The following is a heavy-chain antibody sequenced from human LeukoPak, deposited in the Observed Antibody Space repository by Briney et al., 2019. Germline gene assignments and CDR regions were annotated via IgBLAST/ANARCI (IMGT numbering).Heavy chain of an antibody. Sequence: GGSLRLSCVVSGFSFYSYAMGWVRQSPGRGLECVSAINYHGDKTSYADSVRGRFTISRDNSKNTVYLQMSSLGAEDTGIYYCVRNAASDFYYYMGVWGRGTTVTVS. D-gene: IGHD6-25*01. CDR3: VRNAASDFYYYMGV. J-gene: IGHJ6*03. V-gene: IGHV3-23*01. CDR1: GFSFYSYA. CDR2: INYHGDKT.